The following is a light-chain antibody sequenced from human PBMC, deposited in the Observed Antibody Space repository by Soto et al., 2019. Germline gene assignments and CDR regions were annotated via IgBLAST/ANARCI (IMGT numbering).Light chain of an antibody. V-gene: IGKV3-20*01. J-gene: IGKJ3*01. Sequence: IVLTQSPGTLSLSPGERATLSCGASQTVTNNFLAWYQQKPGQAPRLLIYGASSSATGFPDRFGGSVCGTDFTLTISRLEPGDFAEYYRRQYGTPLFTFGPGTKVDI. CDR1: QTVTNNF. CDR2: GAS. CDR3: RQYGTPLFT.